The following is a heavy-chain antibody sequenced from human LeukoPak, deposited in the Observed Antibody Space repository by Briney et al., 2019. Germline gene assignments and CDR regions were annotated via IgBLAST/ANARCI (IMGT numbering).Heavy chain of an antibody. CDR3: ASFPGGSEKD. V-gene: IGHV4-59*01. CDR1: GGSISSYY. CDR2: IYYSGST. Sequence: ASETLSLTCTVSGGSISSYYWSWIRQPPGKGLEWIGYIYYSGSTNYNPSLKSRVTISVDTSKNQFSLKLSSVTAADTAVYYCASFPGGSEKDWGQGTLVTVSS. J-gene: IGHJ4*02.